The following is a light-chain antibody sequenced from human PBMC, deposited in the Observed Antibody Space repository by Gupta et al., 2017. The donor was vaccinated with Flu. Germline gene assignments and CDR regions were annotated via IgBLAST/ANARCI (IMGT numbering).Light chain of an antibody. CDR3: KQRIQVPWT. Sequence: DIMMTQTPLSLSVTPGQPASISCRSSQSLLHSDTKTYLYWYLQRPGQPPQLLVYEASNRFSGVPDRFSGSGSGTHFILKISRGEAEDVGVYYCKQRIQVPWTFGQRTKVEIK. CDR2: EAS. CDR1: QSLLHSDTKTY. V-gene: IGKV2D-29*01. J-gene: IGKJ1*01.